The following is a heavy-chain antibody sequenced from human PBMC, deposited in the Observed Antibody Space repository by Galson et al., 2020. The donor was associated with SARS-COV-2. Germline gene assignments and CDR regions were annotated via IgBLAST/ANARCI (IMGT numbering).Heavy chain of an antibody. CDR2: ISSSSSTI. CDR3: GRVGGGTNYYDSSGTTNDAFDI. D-gene: IGHD3-22*01. V-gene: IGHV3-48*02. CDR1: VFTFSSYS. Sequence: GVLRLPCAASVFTFSSYSMNWVRQAPAKGLEWVSYISSSSSTIYYADSVKGRFTISRDNAKNSLYLQMNSLRDEDTAVYYCGRVGGGTNYYDSSGTTNDAFDIWGQGTMVTVSS. J-gene: IGHJ3*02.